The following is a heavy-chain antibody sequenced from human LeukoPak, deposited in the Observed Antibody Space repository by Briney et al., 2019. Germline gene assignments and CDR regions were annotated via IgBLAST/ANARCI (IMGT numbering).Heavy chain of an antibody. J-gene: IGHJ4*02. CDR3: ASTMYCSSTSCLRFDY. CDR2: IYYSGST. D-gene: IGHD2-2*01. V-gene: IGHV4-39*01. CDR1: GGSISSSSYY. Sequence: SETLSLTCTVSGGSISSSSYYWGWIRQPPGKGLEWIGTIYYSGSTYYNPSLTSRVTISVDTSKNQFSLKVSSVTAAGTAVYYCASTMYCSSTSCLRFDYWGQGTLVTVSS.